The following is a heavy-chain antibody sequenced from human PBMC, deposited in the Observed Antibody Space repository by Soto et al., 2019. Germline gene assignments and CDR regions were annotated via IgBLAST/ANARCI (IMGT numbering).Heavy chain of an antibody. CDR1: GFTFSSYA. CDR3: ARSRIPYYYYGMDV. CDR2: ISYDGSNK. J-gene: IGHJ6*02. Sequence: PGGSLRLSCAASGFTFSSYAMHWVRQAPGKGLEWVAVISYDGSNKYYADSVKGRFPISRDNSKNTLYLQMNSLRAEDTAVYYCARSRIPYYYYGMDVWGQGTTVTVSS. V-gene: IGHV3-30-3*01.